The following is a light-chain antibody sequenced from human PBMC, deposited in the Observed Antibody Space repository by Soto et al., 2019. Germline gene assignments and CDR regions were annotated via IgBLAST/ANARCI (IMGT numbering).Light chain of an antibody. CDR3: SSYPCSSTRD. CDR1: SSDVGGYNY. V-gene: IGLV2-14*01. Sequence: LTQPASVSGSPGQSITISCTGTSSDVGGYNYVSWYQQHPGKAPKLMIYEVSNRPSGVSNRFSGSKSGNTASLTISGLQADDVADYYYSSYPCSSTRDFGTGTKVTVL. CDR2: EVS. J-gene: IGLJ1*01.